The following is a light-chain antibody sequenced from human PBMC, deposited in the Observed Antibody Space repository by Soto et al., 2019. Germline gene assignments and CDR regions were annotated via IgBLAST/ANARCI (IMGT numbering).Light chain of an antibody. CDR1: QSVVYSSNSKNY. Sequence: DIVMTQSPDSLAVSLGERATLNCKSSQSVVYSSNSKNYVAWYQQKPGQPPKLLIYWASTRESGVPDRFSGSGSGTDFSLTISDLQAEDVAVYYCQQYYSTPLTFAGGTKVDIK. J-gene: IGKJ4*01. V-gene: IGKV4-1*01. CDR3: QQYYSTPLT. CDR2: WAS.